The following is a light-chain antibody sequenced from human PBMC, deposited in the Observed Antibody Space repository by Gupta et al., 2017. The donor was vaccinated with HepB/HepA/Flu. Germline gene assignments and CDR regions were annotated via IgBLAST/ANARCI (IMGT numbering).Light chain of an antibody. CDR3: GTWDSSLSAGV. CDR2: ENN. V-gene: IGLV1-51*02. CDR1: SSNIGNNY. Sequence: QPVLTHPPSVSATPGHKVTISCSGSSSNIGNNYVPWDQQLPGTAPKLLIYENNKRPSGIPDRFSGSKSGTSATLAITGLQTGDEADYYCGTWDSSLSAGVFGGGTKLTVL. J-gene: IGLJ3*02.